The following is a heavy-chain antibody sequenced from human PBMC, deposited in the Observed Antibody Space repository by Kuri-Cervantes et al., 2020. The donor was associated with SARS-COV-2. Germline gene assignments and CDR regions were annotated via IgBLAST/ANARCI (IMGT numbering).Heavy chain of an antibody. CDR2: IYSGGST. CDR3: ASTVAGTGVWYFDL. Sequence: GGSLRLSCAASGFTVSSNYMSWVRQAPGKGLEWVSVIYSGGSTYYADSVKGRFTISRDNSKNTLYLQMNSLRAEDTAVYYCASTVAGTGVWYFDLWGRGTLVTVSS. V-gene: IGHV3-66*02. CDR1: GFTVSSNY. J-gene: IGHJ2*01. D-gene: IGHD6-19*01.